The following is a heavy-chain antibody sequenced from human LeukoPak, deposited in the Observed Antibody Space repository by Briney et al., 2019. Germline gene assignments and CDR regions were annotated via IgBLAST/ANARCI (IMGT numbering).Heavy chain of an antibody. CDR1: GYTLTELS. J-gene: IGHJ4*02. CDR3: ATAPTWIQLPGFDY. D-gene: IGHD5-18*01. CDR2: FDPEDGET. V-gene: IGHV1-24*01. Sequence: GASVKVSCKVSGYTLTELSMHWVRQAPGKGLEWMGGFDPEDGETIYAQKFQGRVTMTEDTSTDTAYMELSSLRSEDTAVYYCATAPTWIQLPGFDYWGQGTLVTVSS.